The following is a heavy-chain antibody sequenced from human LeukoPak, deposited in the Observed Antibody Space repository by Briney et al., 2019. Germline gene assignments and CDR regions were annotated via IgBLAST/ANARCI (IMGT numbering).Heavy chain of an antibody. CDR2: IYHSGST. CDR3: VRGSNDFDY. V-gene: IGHV4-38-2*02. J-gene: IGHJ4*02. Sequence: SETLSLTCTVSGYSISSGYYWGWIRQPPGKGLEWIGSIYHSGSTYYNPSLKSRVTISVDTSKNQFSLKLSSVTAADTAVYYCVRGSNDFDYWGQGTLVTVSS. CDR1: GYSISSGYY.